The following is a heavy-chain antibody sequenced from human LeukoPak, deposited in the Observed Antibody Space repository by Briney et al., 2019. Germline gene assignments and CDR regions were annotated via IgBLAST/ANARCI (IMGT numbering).Heavy chain of an antibody. CDR2: ISGSGGST. D-gene: IGHD5-12*01. CDR3: AKDRTKVATKNWYFDL. CDR1: GFTLSSYA. J-gene: IGHJ2*01. Sequence: PGRSLRLSCAASGFTLSSYAMSWVRQAPGKGLEWVSAISGSGGSTYYADSVKGRLTISRDNSKNTMYLQMNSLRAEDTAVYYCAKDRTKVATKNWYFDLWGRGTLVTVSS. V-gene: IGHV3-23*01.